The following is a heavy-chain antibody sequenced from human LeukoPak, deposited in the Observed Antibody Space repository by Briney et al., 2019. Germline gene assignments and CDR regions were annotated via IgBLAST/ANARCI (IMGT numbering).Heavy chain of an antibody. J-gene: IGHJ6*03. CDR1: GASISSYY. CDR3: ARTDGSGNNYMDV. Sequence: SETLSLTCTVSGASISSYYWSWLRQPAGQGLEWIGRLYTSGSTNYNPSLKSRVTMSVDTSKNQFSLKLSSVTAADTAVYYCARTDGSGNNYMDVWGKGTTVTVSS. CDR2: LYTSGST. D-gene: IGHD3-10*01. V-gene: IGHV4-4*07.